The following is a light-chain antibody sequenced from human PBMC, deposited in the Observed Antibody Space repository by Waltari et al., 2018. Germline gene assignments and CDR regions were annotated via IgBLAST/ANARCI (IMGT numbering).Light chain of an antibody. J-gene: IGLJ3*02. V-gene: IGLV1-40*01. Sequence: QSVLTQPPSVSGAPGPRVFISRPGTSTNIGAGYDVPWYQQVPGSAPKLLIFNNNNRPSGVPDRCSGSKSGTSASLAITGLQAEDEADYYCQSSDSSLRGSMFGGGTRLTVL. CDR2: NNN. CDR1: STNIGAGYD. CDR3: QSSDSSLRGSM.